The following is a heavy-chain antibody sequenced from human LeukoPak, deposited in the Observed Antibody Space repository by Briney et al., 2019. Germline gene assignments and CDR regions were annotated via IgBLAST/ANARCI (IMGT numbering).Heavy chain of an antibody. CDR1: GGSISSSSYY. Sequence: PSETLSLTCTVSGGSISSSSYYWGWIRQPPGKGLEWIGSIYYSGSTYYNPSLKSRVTISVDTSKNQFSLKLSSVTAADTAVYYCARDPYSSGWYKDAFGIWGQGTMVTVSS. CDR2: IYYSGST. J-gene: IGHJ3*02. V-gene: IGHV4-39*02. D-gene: IGHD6-19*01. CDR3: ARDPYSSGWYKDAFGI.